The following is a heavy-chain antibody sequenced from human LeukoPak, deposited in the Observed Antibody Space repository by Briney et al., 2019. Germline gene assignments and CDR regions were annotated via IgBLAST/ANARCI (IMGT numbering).Heavy chain of an antibody. CDR3: AKATCSGANCFSNSRDAFDV. J-gene: IGHJ3*01. CDR2: IWYDGSNE. Sequence: GGSLRLSCAASGIIFSDFGTHWVRQAPGKGLGWMAIIWYDGSNEYYADSVKGRFTISRDNSQNTMYLQMNSLRAEDSAVYYCAKATCSGANCFSNSRDAFDVWGQGTMVIVSS. CDR1: GIIFSDFG. D-gene: IGHD2-15*01. V-gene: IGHV3-33*06.